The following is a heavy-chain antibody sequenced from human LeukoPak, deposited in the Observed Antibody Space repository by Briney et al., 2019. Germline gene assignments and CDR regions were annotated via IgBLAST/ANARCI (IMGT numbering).Heavy chain of an antibody. CDR2: IYYSGST. Sequence: TSETLSLTCTVSGGSISSGGYYWSWIRQHPGKGLEWIGYIYYSGSTYYNPSLKSRVTISVDTSKNQFSLKLSSVTAADTAVYYCARASAVGDYDAFDIWGQGTMVTVSS. CDR1: GGSISSGGYY. CDR3: ARASAVGDYDAFDI. D-gene: IGHD1-26*01. J-gene: IGHJ3*02. V-gene: IGHV4-31*03.